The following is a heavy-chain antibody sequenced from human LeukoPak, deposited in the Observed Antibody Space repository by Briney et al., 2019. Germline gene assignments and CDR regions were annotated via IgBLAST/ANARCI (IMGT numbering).Heavy chain of an antibody. CDR3: ARAVGATTHPFDY. Sequence: GGSLRLSCAASGFTFSSCGFNWVRQAPGKGLEWVSSISSSSSYIYYADSVKGRFTISRDNAKNSLYLQMNSLRAEDTAVYYCARAVGATTHPFDYWGQGTLVTVSS. V-gene: IGHV3-21*01. CDR2: ISSSSSYI. J-gene: IGHJ4*02. CDR1: GFTFSSCG. D-gene: IGHD1-26*01.